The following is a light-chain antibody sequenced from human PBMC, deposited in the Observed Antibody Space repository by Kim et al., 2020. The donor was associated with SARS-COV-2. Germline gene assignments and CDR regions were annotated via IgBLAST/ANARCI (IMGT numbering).Light chain of an antibody. J-gene: IGLJ3*02. CDR1: SSDIGGYTF. Sequence: GQSITSSGNGTSSDIGGYTFVSWYRQEPGKAPKLMIYDVSKRPSGVSNRFSGSKSGTTASLTISGLQAEDEADYFCSSYESSRSWMFGGGTQLTVL. V-gene: IGLV2-14*04. CDR2: DVS. CDR3: SSYESSRSWM.